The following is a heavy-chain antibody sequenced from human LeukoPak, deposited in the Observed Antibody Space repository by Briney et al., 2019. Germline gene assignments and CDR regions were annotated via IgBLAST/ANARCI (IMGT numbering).Heavy chain of an antibody. V-gene: IGHV1-2*02. CDR1: GYTFTAYY. Sequence: ASVKVSCKASGYTFTAYYIHCVRQAPGQGLEWMGWINPNSGDTNYAQKFQGRVTMTSDTSISTAYMELSSLRSDDTAIYYCARRPHSSGWSSSITLFEHWGQGTLVTVSS. CDR3: ARRPHSSGWSSSITLFEH. D-gene: IGHD6-19*01. CDR2: INPNSGDT. J-gene: IGHJ4*02.